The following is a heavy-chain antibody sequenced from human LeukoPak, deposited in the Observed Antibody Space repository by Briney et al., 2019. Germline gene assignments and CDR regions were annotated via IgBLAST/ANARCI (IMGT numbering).Heavy chain of an antibody. Sequence: SETLSLTCTVSSGSINIGDHYWSWIRQHPGKGLDWIGYIHSSGSTYYNPSLKSRLTISVDTSKTQFSLTLTPVTAADAAVYYCARDLVIWGPGTLVTVSS. CDR3: ARDLVI. D-gene: IGHD2-2*01. V-gene: IGHV4-31*03. CDR2: IHSSGST. J-gene: IGHJ4*02. CDR1: SGSINIGDHY.